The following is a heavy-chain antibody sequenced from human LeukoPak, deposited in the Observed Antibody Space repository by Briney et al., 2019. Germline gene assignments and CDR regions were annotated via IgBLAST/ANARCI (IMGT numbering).Heavy chain of an antibody. J-gene: IGHJ4*02. CDR3: ARELVGYYFDY. Sequence: GGSLRLSCAASGFTFSSYAMSWVRQAPGKGLEWLSAISGSGGSTYYADSVKGRFTISRDNSKTTLFLQMNSLRAEDTAVYYCARELVGYYFDYWGQGTLVTVSS. D-gene: IGHD3-10*01. CDR1: GFTFSSYA. CDR2: ISGSGGST. V-gene: IGHV3-23*01.